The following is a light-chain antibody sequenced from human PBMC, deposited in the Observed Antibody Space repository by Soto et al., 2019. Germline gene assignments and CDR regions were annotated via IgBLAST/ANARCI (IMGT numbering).Light chain of an antibody. CDR1: QSVSSN. Sequence: EIVMTQSPATLSVSPGERATLSCRASQSVSSNLAWYQQRPGRAPRLLIYGTASRAPDIPDRFSGDGAGADFTLTITRLEPEDFAVYYCQHYGSSVTFGGGTKVDIK. CDR2: GTA. V-gene: IGKV3-20*01. CDR3: QHYGSSVT. J-gene: IGKJ4*01.